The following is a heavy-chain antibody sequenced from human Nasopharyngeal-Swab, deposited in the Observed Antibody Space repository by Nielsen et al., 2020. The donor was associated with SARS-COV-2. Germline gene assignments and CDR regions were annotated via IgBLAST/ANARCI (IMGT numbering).Heavy chain of an antibody. CDR1: GFTFSSSA. CDR3: ASPPLDSSGYYYGFHY. D-gene: IGHD3-22*01. CDR2: ISYDGSNK. J-gene: IGHJ4*02. Sequence: GESLKISCAASGFTFSSSAMHWVRQAPDKGLEWVAVISYDGSNKYFADSVKGRFTISRDNSKNTLYLQMNSLRAEDTAVYYCASPPLDSSGYYYGFHYWGRGTLVTVSS. V-gene: IGHV3-30-3*01.